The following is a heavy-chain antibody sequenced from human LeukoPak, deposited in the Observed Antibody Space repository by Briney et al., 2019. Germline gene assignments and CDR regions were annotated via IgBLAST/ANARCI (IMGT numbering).Heavy chain of an antibody. CDR1: GGTFSSYA. V-gene: IGHV1-69*04. CDR3: ASDREGIAVAQDY. J-gene: IGHJ4*02. Sequence: SVKVSCKASGGTFSSYAISWVRQAPGQGLEWMGRIIPILGIANYAQKFQGRVTITADKSTSTAFMELSSLRSEDTAVYYCASDREGIAVAQDYWGQGTLVTVSS. D-gene: IGHD6-19*01. CDR2: IIPILGIA.